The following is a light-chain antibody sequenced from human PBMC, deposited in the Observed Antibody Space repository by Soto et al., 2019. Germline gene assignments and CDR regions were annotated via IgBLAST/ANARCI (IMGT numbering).Light chain of an antibody. CDR2: KAS. J-gene: IGKJ4*01. V-gene: IGKV1-5*03. Sequence: DIQMTQSPSTLSASVGDRVTITCRASQSISTWLAWYQQKPGKAPYLLIYKASSLEGGVPSRFSGSGSGTAFTISISTMKPDDFAAYDSQQYNACTLPFGGGTTVEIK. CDR1: QSISTW. CDR3: QQYNACTLP.